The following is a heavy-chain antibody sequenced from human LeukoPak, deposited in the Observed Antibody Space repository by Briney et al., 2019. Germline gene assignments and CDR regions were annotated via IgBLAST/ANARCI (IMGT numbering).Heavy chain of an antibody. D-gene: IGHD2-2*01. Sequence: GGSLRLSCAASGFTFSNYSMNWVRQVPGKGLEWISSISSTSRYIYYANSMKGRFTVSRDNAKNTLYLQMNSLRVEDTGVYYCARTEYCSPTSCKYASFWGQGTMVTVSS. J-gene: IGHJ3*01. CDR1: GFTFSNYS. CDR3: ARTEYCSPTSCKYASF. V-gene: IGHV3-21*01. CDR2: ISSTSRYI.